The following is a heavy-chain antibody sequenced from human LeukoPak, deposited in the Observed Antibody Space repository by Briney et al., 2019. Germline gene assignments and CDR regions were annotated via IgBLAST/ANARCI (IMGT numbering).Heavy chain of an antibody. CDR1: GYTFSNYA. Sequence: GSLRLSCAASGYTFSNYAIHWVRQAPGKGLEWVVVISYDGSNKYYADSVKGRFAISRDNSKNTLFLQMNNLRAEDTAVYYCARVDWEGSGSYYFDYWGQGTLVTVSS. CDR3: ARVDWEGSGSYYFDY. D-gene: IGHD1-26*01. V-gene: IGHV3-30*09. CDR2: ISYDGSNK. J-gene: IGHJ4*02.